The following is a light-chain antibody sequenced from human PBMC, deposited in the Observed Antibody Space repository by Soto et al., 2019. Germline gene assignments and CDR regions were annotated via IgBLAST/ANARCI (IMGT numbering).Light chain of an antibody. CDR1: QNVSSN. V-gene: IGKV3D-20*01. CDR2: ATS. Sequence: EFVMTQSPATLSVSPGERATLSCRASQNVSSNLAWYQQKPGLAPRLLIYATSSRATGIPDRFSGGGSGTDFTLTINKLEPEDFAVYYCQQYGTSPRSITFGQGTRLEIK. CDR3: QQYGTSPRSIT. J-gene: IGKJ5*01.